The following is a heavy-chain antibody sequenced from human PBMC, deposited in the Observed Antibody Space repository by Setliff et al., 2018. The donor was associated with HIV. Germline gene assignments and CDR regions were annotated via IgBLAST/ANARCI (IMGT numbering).Heavy chain of an antibody. Sequence: SETLSLTCTVSGGSISSYYGSWIRQSAGKGLEWIGRIYSSGSTNYNPSLKSRVTISVDTSKKQFSLRLSSVTAADTAVYYCAGQYGDYALGSWGQGTLVTVSS. CDR3: AGQYGDYALGS. CDR2: IYSSGST. J-gene: IGHJ5*01. V-gene: IGHV4-4*07. CDR1: GGSISSYY. D-gene: IGHD4-17*01.